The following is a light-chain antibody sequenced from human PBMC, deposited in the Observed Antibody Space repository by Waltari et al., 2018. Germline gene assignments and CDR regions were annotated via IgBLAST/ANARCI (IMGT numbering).Light chain of an antibody. CDR2: AAS. CDR1: QSIRTW. J-gene: IGKJ5*01. CDR3: QQADSFPIT. Sequence: DIQMTQSPSSVSASVGDTVTITCRASQSIRTWLAWHQQKPGKAPKLLIYAASSLQSEFPSRFSGSGSGTDFTLTISSLQPEDFATYFCQQADSFPITFGQGTRVEI. V-gene: IGKV1D-12*01.